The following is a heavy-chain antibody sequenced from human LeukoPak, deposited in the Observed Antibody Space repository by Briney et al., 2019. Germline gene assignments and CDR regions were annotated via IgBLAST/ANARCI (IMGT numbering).Heavy chain of an antibody. J-gene: IGHJ1*01. D-gene: IGHD2-8*01. CDR2: IKQDGSEK. CDR1: GFTFSSYW. CDR3: ARPNTRGANEYFHQ. Sequence: PGGSLRLSCAASGFTFSSYWMSWVRQAPGKGLEWVANIKQDGSEKYYVDSVKGRFTISRDNAKNSLYLQMNSLRAEDTAVYYCARPNTRGANEYFHQWGQGTLVTVSS. V-gene: IGHV3-7*05.